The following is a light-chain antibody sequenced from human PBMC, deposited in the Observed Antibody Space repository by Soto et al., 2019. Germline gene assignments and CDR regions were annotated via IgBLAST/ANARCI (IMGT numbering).Light chain of an antibody. Sequence: EIVMTQSPATLSVSPGERATLSCRASQSVSGNLAWYQQKPGQAPSLLIYGASTRATGIPARFSGSGSGTEFTLTISSLQPEDFAVYDCQQYNNWPPLNFGGGTKVEIK. CDR1: QSVSGN. CDR2: GAS. J-gene: IGKJ4*01. V-gene: IGKV3-15*01. CDR3: QQYNNWPPLN.